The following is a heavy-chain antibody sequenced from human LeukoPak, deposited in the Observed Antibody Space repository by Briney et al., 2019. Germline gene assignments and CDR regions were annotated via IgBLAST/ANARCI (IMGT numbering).Heavy chain of an antibody. J-gene: IGHJ3*02. CDR3: ARAPLQGGDRSKADAFDI. Sequence: GSLRLSCAASGFTFSSSAMSWIRQPPGKGLEWIGYIYYSGSTNYNPSLKSRVTISVDTSKNQFSLKLSSVTAADTAVYYCARAPLQGGDRSKADAFDIWGQGTMVTVSS. D-gene: IGHD2-21*02. CDR1: GFTFSSSA. CDR2: IYYSGST. V-gene: IGHV4-59*01.